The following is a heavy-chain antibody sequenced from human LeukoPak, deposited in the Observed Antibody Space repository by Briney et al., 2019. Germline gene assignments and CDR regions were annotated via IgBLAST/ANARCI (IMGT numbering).Heavy chain of an antibody. D-gene: IGHD6-13*01. CDR1: GFSVSSKF. CDR3: AKDLSSSWRNPRDY. Sequence: GGSLRLSCAASGFSVSSKFMSWVRQAPGKGLEWVSAISGSGGSTYYADSVKGRFTISRDNSKNTLYLQMNSLRAEDTAVYYCAKDLSSSWRNPRDYWGQGTLVTVSS. J-gene: IGHJ4*02. V-gene: IGHV3-23*01. CDR2: ISGSGGST.